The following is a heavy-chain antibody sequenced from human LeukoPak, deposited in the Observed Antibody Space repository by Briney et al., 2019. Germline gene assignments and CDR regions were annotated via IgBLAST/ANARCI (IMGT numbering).Heavy chain of an antibody. CDR3: ATVFFPYSVVPFDY. D-gene: IGHD2-21*01. V-gene: IGHV1-18*01. Sequence: ASVKVSCKTSGYTFPSYGISWVRQAPGQGLEWMGWISAYNGNTNYAQKFQGRVTMTEDTSTDTAYMELSSLRSEDTAVYYCATVFFPYSVVPFDYWGQGTLVTVSS. CDR1: GYTFPSYG. CDR2: ISAYNGNT. J-gene: IGHJ4*02.